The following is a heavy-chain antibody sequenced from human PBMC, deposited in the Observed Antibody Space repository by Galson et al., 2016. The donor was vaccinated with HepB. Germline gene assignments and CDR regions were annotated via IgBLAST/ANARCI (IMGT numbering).Heavy chain of an antibody. CDR3: VRDGRHGEDRAFDI. D-gene: IGHD3-10*01. V-gene: IGHV3-7*03. CDR1: GFIFSNYW. CDR2: INQDGRTT. J-gene: IGHJ3*02. Sequence: SLRLSCAASGFIFSNYWMRWVRQAPGKGLEWVANINQDGRTTYHVDSVEGRFTISRDNAKNSVYLQMNSLTVEGTAVYYCVRDGRHGEDRAFDIWGQGTVVSVSS.